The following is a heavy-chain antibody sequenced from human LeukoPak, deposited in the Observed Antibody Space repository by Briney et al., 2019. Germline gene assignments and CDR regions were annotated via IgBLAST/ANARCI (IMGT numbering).Heavy chain of an antibody. V-gene: IGHV1-2*02. CDR1: GYTFTAYY. CDR2: INANSGGT. Sequence: GASVTVSFKASGYTFTAYYMHWVRQAPGQGLEWLGWINANSGGTNYTQKFQGRVTMTRDTSISTAYMELSRLRSDDTAVYYCARESRSEVVVPALEEDGMDVWGQGTTVTVSS. D-gene: IGHD2-2*01. J-gene: IGHJ6*02. CDR3: ARESRSEVVVPALEEDGMDV.